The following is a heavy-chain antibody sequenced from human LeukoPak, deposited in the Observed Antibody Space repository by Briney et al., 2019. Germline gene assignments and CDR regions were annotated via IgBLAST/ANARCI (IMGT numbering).Heavy chain of an antibody. Sequence: GGSLRLSCAASGFTFNRNAISWVRQAPGKGLVWVSEIKSDGSYISYADSVKGRFTISRDNAKNTLYLQMNSLSAEDTAVYYCARNSRYDFDYWGQGTLVTVSS. CDR2: IKSDGSYI. CDR3: ARNSRYDFDY. CDR1: GFTFNRNA. D-gene: IGHD1-1*01. V-gene: IGHV3-74*01. J-gene: IGHJ4*02.